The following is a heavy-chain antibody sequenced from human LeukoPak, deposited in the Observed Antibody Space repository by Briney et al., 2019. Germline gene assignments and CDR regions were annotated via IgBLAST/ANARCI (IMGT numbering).Heavy chain of an antibody. CDR1: GFTFSSYA. D-gene: IGHD6-6*01. V-gene: IGHV3-23*01. CDR3: AKSIAGYYYYYYMDV. J-gene: IGHJ6*03. Sequence: GGSLRLSCAASGFTFSSYAMSWVRQAPGKGLEWVSAISGSGGSTYYAGSVKGRFTISRDNSKNTLYLQMNSLRAEDTAVYYCAKSIAGYYYYYYMDVWGKGTTVTVSS. CDR2: ISGSGGST.